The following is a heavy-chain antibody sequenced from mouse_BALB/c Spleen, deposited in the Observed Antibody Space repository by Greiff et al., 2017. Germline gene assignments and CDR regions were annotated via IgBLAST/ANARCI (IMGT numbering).Heavy chain of an antibody. Sequence: EVQGVESGGGLVKPGGSLKLSCAASGFTFSDYYMYWVRQTPEKRLEWVATISDGGSYTYYPDSVKGRFTISRDNAKNNLYLQMSSLKSEDTAMYYCARGYYGIDYWGQGTTLTVSS. V-gene: IGHV5-4*02. CDR1: GFTFSDYY. CDR3: ARGYYGIDY. J-gene: IGHJ2*01. D-gene: IGHD1-1*01. CDR2: ISDGGSYT.